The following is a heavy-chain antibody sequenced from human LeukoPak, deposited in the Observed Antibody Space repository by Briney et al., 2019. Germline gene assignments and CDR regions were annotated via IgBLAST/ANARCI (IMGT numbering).Heavy chain of an antibody. CDR2: INHSGST. CDR1: GGSFSGYY. CDR3: AGPGYSSSWYSLDY. V-gene: IGHV4-34*01. J-gene: IGHJ4*02. D-gene: IGHD6-13*01. Sequence: PSETLSLTCAVYGGSFSGYYWSWIRQPPGKGLEWIGEINHSGSTNYNPSLKSRVTISVDTSKNQFSLKLSSVTAADTAVYYCAGPGYSSSWYSLDYWDQGTLVTVSS.